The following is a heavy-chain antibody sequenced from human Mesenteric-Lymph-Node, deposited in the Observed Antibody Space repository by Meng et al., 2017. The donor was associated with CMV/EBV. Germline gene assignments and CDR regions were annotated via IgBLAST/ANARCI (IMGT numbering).Heavy chain of an antibody. J-gene: IGHJ4*02. CDR3: ARRGQLLSIDH. Sequence: EVQLVESGGGLVKPGGSLGISFAASGFTFRGYSRXWVRQAPGKGYADSVKGRFTVSRDNAKNSLYLQMYSLRAEDTAVYYCARRGQLLSIDHWGQGTLVTVSS. CDR1: GFTFRGYS. V-gene: IGHV3-21*04. D-gene: IGHD2-2*01.